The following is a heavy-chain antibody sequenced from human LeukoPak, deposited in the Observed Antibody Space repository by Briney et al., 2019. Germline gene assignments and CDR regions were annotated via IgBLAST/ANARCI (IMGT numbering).Heavy chain of an antibody. Sequence: GGSLRLSCAASGFTFSSHGMHWVRQAPGKGLDWVAFIRFDGSNKYYTDSVNGRFTLSRDNSKNTLYLQINSLSAEDTAVYYCAKFNRQYCSSTSCYGGFDYWGQGTLVTVSS. CDR1: GFTFSSHG. D-gene: IGHD2-2*01. J-gene: IGHJ4*02. V-gene: IGHV3-30*02. CDR2: IRFDGSNK. CDR3: AKFNRQYCSSTSCYGGFDY.